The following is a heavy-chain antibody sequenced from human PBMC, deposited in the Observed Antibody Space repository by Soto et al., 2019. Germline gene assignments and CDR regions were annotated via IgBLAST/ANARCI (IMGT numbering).Heavy chain of an antibody. J-gene: IGHJ5*02. Sequence: EVQLVESGGGLVQPGRSLRLSCAASGFTFDDYAMHWVRQAPGKGLEGDSGISWNSGSIGYANSVKGRFTISRDNAKNSLYLQMNSLRAEDTALYYCAKDIYSSGWYWFDPWGQGTLVTVSS. CDR1: GFTFDDYA. CDR2: ISWNSGSI. D-gene: IGHD6-19*01. V-gene: IGHV3-9*01. CDR3: AKDIYSSGWYWFDP.